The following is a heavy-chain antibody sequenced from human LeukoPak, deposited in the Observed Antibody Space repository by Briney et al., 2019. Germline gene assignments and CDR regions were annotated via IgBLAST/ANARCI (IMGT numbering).Heavy chain of an antibody. CDR2: IKCDGSEK. V-gene: IGHV3-52*01. D-gene: IGHD4-23*01. CDR3: VRSSVVTSRDGPFDY. J-gene: IGHJ4*02. CDR1: GFTFSSSW. Sequence: GGSLRLSCAASGFTFSSSWMHWVCQAPEKGLEWVADIKCDGSEKYYVDSVKGRLTISRDNAKNSLYLQVNSLRAEDMTVYYCVRSSVVTSRDGPFDYWGQGTLVTVSS.